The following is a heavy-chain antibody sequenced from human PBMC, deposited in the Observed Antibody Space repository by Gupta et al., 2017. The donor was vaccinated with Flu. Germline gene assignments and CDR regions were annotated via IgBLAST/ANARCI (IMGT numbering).Heavy chain of an antibody. Sequence: YRSWCVQAPGKGVVWGSYISHSSDLIYTAPSVKGRVTISMDNTKSSLFLQMGSLRVEDTAIYYCARRPTFGDRHLDELDVWGQGTTVTVSS. CDR2: ISHSSDLI. D-gene: IGHD4-17*01. J-gene: IGHJ6*02. V-gene: IGHV3-11*01. CDR1: Y. CDR3: ARRPTFGDRHLDELDV.